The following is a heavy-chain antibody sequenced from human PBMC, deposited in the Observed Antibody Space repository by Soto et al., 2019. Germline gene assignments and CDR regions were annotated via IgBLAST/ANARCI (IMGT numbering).Heavy chain of an antibody. D-gene: IGHD2-2*01. CDR2: ISTHNENT. CDR1: GYTLTNYG. V-gene: IGHV1-18*01. J-gene: IGHJ6*02. Sequence: ASVKVFCKASGYTLTNYGVSWLRQVPGQGLEWMGWISTHNENTNHAQKFQGRVTMTTDTSTSTAYMELWSLRSDDTAVYYCARDLSRHCTTTRCSAPYGLNVWGQGTTVTVSS. CDR3: ARDLSRHCTTTRCSAPYGLNV.